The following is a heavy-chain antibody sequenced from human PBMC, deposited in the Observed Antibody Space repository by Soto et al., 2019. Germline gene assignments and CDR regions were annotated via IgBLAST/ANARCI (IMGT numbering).Heavy chain of an antibody. CDR3: AGAITIFGVVSIWYFDY. CDR1: GGSISNSDYF. Sequence: SETLSLTCTVSGGSISNSDYFWAWMRQPPGKGLEWVGTISHTGSPRYNPSLKSRVTISVDTSKNQFSLKLSSVTAADTAVYYCAGAITIFGVVSIWYFDYWGQGTLVTVSS. D-gene: IGHD3-3*01. J-gene: IGHJ4*02. V-gene: IGHV4-39*01. CDR2: ISHTGSP.